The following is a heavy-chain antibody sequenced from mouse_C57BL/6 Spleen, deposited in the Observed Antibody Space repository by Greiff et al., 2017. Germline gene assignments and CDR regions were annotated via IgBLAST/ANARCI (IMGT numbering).Heavy chain of an antibody. J-gene: IGHJ2*01. CDR3: ASMITTALDY. V-gene: IGHV1-69*01. Sequence: VQLQQPGAELVLPGASVKLSCKASGYTFTSYWMHWVKQRPGQGLEWIGEIDPSDSYTNYNQKFEGKSTLTVDKSSSTAYMQLSSLKSEDSAVYYCASMITTALDYWGQGTTLTVSS. D-gene: IGHD2-4*01. CDR2: IDPSDSYT. CDR1: GYTFTSYW.